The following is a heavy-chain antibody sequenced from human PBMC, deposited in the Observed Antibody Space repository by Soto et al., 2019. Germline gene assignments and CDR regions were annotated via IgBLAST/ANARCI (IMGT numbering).Heavy chain of an antibody. D-gene: IGHD3-9*01. Sequence: QVQLVQSGAEVKKPGASVKVSCKASGYTFTSYAMHWVPQAPGQRLEWMGWIKAGNGNTKYSQKCQGGITITRNTSASTGCMELSSMISQDTAVNSCARDILTGYPDYWGQGTLVSVSS. V-gene: IGHV1-3*01. J-gene: IGHJ4*02. CDR3: ARDILTGYPDY. CDR2: IKAGNGNT. CDR1: GYTFTSYA.